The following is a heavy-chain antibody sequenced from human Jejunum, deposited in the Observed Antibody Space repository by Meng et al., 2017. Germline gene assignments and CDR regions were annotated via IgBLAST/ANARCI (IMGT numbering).Heavy chain of an antibody. D-gene: IGHD4-17*01. V-gene: IGHV1-2*02. CDR1: GYTFTGYY. CDR2: INPNSGGA. CDR3: AGYSSLVTTAPFHYYGMDV. J-gene: IGHJ6*02. Sequence: ASVKVSCKASGYTFTGYYMHWVRQAPGQGLEWMGWINPNSGGANSAQKFQGRVTMTRDTSISTAYMELSRLRSDDTAVYYCAGYSSLVTTAPFHYYGMDVWGQGTTVTVSS.